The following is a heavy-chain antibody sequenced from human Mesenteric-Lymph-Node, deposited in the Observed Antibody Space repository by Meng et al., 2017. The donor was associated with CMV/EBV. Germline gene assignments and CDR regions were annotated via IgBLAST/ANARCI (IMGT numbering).Heavy chain of an antibody. V-gene: IGHV3-21*01. CDR3: ARSYCSSTSCYTDEGRDAFDI. D-gene: IGHD2-2*02. Sequence: GESLKISCAASGFTFSSYSMNWVRQAPGKGLEWVPSISSSSSYIYYADSVKGRFTISRDNAKNSLYLQMNSLRAEDTAVYYCARSYCSSTSCYTDEGRDAFDIWGQGAMVTVSS. J-gene: IGHJ3*02. CDR2: ISSSSSYI. CDR1: GFTFSSYS.